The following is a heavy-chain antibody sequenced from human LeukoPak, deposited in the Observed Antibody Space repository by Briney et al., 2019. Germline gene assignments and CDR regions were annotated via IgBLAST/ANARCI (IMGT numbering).Heavy chain of an antibody. CDR3: ARDCGGDCDAFDI. J-gene: IGHJ3*02. Sequence: KPSETLSLTCTVSGGSISSGDYYGRWVRQPPGEGLEWIGYIYYSGSTYYNPSLKSRVTISVDTSKNQFSLKLSSVTAADTAVYYCARDCGGDCDAFDIWGQGTMVTVSS. V-gene: IGHV4-30-4*01. CDR1: GGSISSGDYY. CDR2: IYYSGST. D-gene: IGHD2-21*02.